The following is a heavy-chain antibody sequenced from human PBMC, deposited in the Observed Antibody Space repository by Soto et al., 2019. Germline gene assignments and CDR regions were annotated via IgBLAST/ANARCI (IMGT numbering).Heavy chain of an antibody. J-gene: IGHJ2*01. CDR3: ATEPYFYDSSGYYRNWYFDL. D-gene: IGHD3-22*01. Sequence: SETLSLTCSVSGGSVSSGDYYWSWIRQPPGKGLGWIGYIYYSGSTYNNPSLRSRVIISVDTSKNKFSLKLTSVTAADTAVYFCATEPYFYDSSGYYRNWYFDLWGRGTLVTVSS. V-gene: IGHV4-30-4*01. CDR2: IYYSGST. CDR1: GGSVSSGDYY.